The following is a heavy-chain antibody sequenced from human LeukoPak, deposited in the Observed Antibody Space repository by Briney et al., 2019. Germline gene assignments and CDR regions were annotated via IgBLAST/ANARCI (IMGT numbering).Heavy chain of an antibody. J-gene: IGHJ4*02. CDR1: GYTFTGYY. CDR2: INPNSGGT. CDR3: ARDSRGSSGGSCPPDY. V-gene: IGHV1-2*02. Sequence: ASVKASCKASGYTFTGYYMHWVRQAPGQGLEWMGWINPNSGGTNYAQKFQGRVTMTRDTSISTAYMELSRLRSDDTAVYYCARDSRGSSGGSCPPDYWGQGTLVTVSS. D-gene: IGHD2-15*01.